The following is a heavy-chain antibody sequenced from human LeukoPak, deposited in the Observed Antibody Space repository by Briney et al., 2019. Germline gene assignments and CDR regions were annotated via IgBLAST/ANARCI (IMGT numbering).Heavy chain of an antibody. CDR2: ISGSGGST. Sequence: GGSLRLSCAASGFTFSTYAMSWVRQAPGKGLEWVSAISGSGGSTHYADSVKGRSTISRDNSKNTLYVQMNSLRAEDTAVYYCARVPSGAVAGTVRFDYWGQGALVTVSS. J-gene: IGHJ4*02. V-gene: IGHV3-23*01. CDR1: GFTFSTYA. D-gene: IGHD6-19*01. CDR3: ARVPSGAVAGTVRFDY.